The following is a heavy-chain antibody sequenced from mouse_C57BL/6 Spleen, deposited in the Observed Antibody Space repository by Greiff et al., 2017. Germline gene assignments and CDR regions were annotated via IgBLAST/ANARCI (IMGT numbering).Heavy chain of an antibody. CDR3: SSGGVYGSRDGGFAY. CDR1: GYSFTDYN. J-gene: IGHJ3*01. CDR2: INPNYGTT. V-gene: IGHV1-39*01. Sequence: VQLQQSGPELVKPGASVKISCKASGYSFTDYNMNWVKQSNGKSLEWIGVINPNYGTTSYNQKFKGKATLTVDQSSSTAYMQLNSLTSEESAVYYGSSGGVYGSRDGGFAYWGQGTLVTVSA. D-gene: IGHD1-1*01.